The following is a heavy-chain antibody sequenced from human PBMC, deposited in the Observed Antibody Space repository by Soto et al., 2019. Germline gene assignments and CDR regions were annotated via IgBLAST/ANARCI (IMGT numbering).Heavy chain of an antibody. V-gene: IGHV4-39*01. Sequence: SETLSLTCAVSGASIRTNHHNCAWVRQPPGKGLEWMGNIHYTGSTYFNPSLGSRVTMSVDTSKNQFSLKLTSVTAADTAVYYCARLPSGYPNWFAPWDQGTLVPVSS. CDR2: IHYTGST. CDR1: GASIRTNHHN. CDR3: ARLPSGYPNWFAP. D-gene: IGHD3-22*01. J-gene: IGHJ5*02.